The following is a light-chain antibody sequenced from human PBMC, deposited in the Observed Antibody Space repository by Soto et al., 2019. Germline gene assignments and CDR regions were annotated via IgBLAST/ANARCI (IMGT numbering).Light chain of an antibody. CDR3: SSYAGSNNLP. V-gene: IGLV2-8*01. CDR1: SSDVGGYNY. J-gene: IGLJ2*01. Sequence: QSALTQPPSASGSPGQSVTISCTGTSSDVGGYNYVSWYQQHPGKAPTLMIYDVSKRPSGVPDRFSGSKSANTASLPVSGLQAEDEADYYCSSYAGSNNLPFGGGTKLTVL. CDR2: DVS.